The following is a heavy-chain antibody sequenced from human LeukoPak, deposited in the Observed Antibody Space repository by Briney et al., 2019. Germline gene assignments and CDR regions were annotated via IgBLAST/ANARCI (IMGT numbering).Heavy chain of an antibody. D-gene: IGHD3-22*01. CDR1: GGSFSGYY. J-gene: IGHJ4*02. Sequence: PSETLSLTCAVYGGSFSGYYWSWIRQPPGKGLEWIGEINHSGSTNYNPSLKSRVTISVDTSKNQFSLKLSSVTAADTAVYYCARAGHYYDSSGYRGVDYWGQGTLVTVSS. V-gene: IGHV4-34*01. CDR3: ARAGHYYDSSGYRGVDY. CDR2: INHSGST.